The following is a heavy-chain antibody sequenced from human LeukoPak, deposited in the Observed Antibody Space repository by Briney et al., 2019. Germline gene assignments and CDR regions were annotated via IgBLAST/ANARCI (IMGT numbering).Heavy chain of an antibody. CDR2: IYYSGST. D-gene: IGHD5-24*01. CDR1: GGSISSYY. V-gene: IGHV4-39*01. CDR3: ARLRRDGYNY. Sequence: SETLSLTCTVSGGSISSYYWSWIRQPPGKGLEWIGSIYYSGSTYYNPSLKSRVTISVDTSKNQFSLKLSSVTAADTAVYYCARLRRDGYNYWGQGTLVTVSS. J-gene: IGHJ4*02.